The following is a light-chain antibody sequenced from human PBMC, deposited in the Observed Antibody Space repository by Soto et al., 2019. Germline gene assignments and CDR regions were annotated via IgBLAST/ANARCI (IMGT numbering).Light chain of an antibody. CDR2: AAS. J-gene: IGKJ1*01. CDR3: QQYNSFST. Sequence: DIQMTQSPPSLSASVGDRVTITCRTSQSINSYLNWYQQKPGRAPKLLIYAASSLQSGVPSRFSGSGSGTDFTLTIRSLQPDDFATYYCQQYNSFSTFGQGTKVDIK. CDR1: QSINSY. V-gene: IGKV1-39*01.